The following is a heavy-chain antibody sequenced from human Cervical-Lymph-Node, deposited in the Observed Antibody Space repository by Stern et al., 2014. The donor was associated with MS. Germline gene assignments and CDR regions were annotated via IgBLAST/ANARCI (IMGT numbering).Heavy chain of an antibody. V-gene: IGHV4-31*03. D-gene: IGHD1-26*01. CDR3: ARDGPQVGAGSFDI. CDR1: GGSISSDDYY. CDR2: IYYSGST. Sequence: VQLVESGPGLVKPSQTLSLTCTVSGGSISSDDYYWSWIRQHPGKGLEWIGYIYYSGSTYYNTSLKSRVTISVDTSKSQFSLKLSSVTAADTAVYYCARDGPQVGAGSFDIWGQGTMVTVSS. J-gene: IGHJ3*02.